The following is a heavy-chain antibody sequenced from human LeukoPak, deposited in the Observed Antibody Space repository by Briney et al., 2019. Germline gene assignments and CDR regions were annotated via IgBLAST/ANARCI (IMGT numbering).Heavy chain of an antibody. J-gene: IGHJ6*03. CDR3: VRASHIVVVTAIPQGYYYYMDV. CDR2: ISSGGTTI. V-gene: IGHV3-48*03. D-gene: IGHD2-21*02. Sequence: GGSLRLSCAASGFTFSSYEMNWVRQAPGKGLEWVSYISSGGTTIYYADSVKGRFTISRDNAKNSLYLQMNSLRAEDTAVYYCVRASHIVVVTAIPQGYYYYMDVWGKGTTVTVSS. CDR1: GFTFSSYE.